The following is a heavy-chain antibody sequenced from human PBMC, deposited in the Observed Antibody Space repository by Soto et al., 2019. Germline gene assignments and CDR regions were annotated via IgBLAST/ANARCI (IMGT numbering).Heavy chain of an antibody. CDR1: GFTFSSYG. D-gene: IGHD6-13*01. J-gene: IGHJ4*02. V-gene: IGHV3-30*18. CDR3: AKGDIQYSSSWYYFDY. CDR2: ISYDGSNK. Sequence: GGSLRLSCAASGFTFSSYGMHWVRQAPGKGLEWVAVISYDGSNKYYADSVKGRFTISRDNSKNTLYLQMNSLRAEDTAVYYCAKGDIQYSSSWYYFDYWGQGTLVTVSS.